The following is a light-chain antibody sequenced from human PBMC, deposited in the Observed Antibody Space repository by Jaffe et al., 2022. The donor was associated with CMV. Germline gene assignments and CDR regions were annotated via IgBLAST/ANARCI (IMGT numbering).Light chain of an antibody. CDR3: QQYGSSIT. V-gene: IGKV3-20*01. CDR2: GAS. Sequence: EIVLTQSPGTLSLSAGERATLSCRASQIVSSSYLAWYQQKPGQAPRLLIYGASRRATGIPDRFSGSGSGTDFTLTISRLEPEDFAVYYCQQYGSSITFGQGTRLEIK. CDR1: QIVSSSY. J-gene: IGKJ5*01.